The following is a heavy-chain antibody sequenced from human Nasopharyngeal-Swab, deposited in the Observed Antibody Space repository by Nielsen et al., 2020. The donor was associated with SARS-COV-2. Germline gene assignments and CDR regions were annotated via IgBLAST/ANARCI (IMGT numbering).Heavy chain of an antibody. CDR2: IKRKADGGTV. CDR1: GFAFSSVW. Sequence: GGSLTLSCAASGFAFSSVWMSWVRQAPGTGLEWVGRIKRKADGGTVEYATAVRGRFSISRDDSRNTLFLQMNRLKTEDTAVYYCTTLHRTDWFWGQGTLVTVSS. V-gene: IGHV3-15*01. D-gene: IGHD3-9*01. CDR3: TTLHRTDWF. J-gene: IGHJ4*02.